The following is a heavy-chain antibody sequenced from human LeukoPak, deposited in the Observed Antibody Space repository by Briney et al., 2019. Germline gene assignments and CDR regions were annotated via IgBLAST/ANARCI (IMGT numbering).Heavy chain of an antibody. J-gene: IGHJ4*02. D-gene: IGHD3-9*01. CDR1: GYTFTSYD. V-gene: IGHV1-8*01. Sequence: ASVKVSCKASGYTFTSYDISWVRQATGQGLEWMGWMNPNSGNTGYAQKFQGRVTMTRNTSISTAYMELSSLRSEDTAVYYCARTFDILTGSEGTDDDYWGQGTLVTVSS. CDR3: ARTFDILTGSEGTDDDY. CDR2: MNPNSGNT.